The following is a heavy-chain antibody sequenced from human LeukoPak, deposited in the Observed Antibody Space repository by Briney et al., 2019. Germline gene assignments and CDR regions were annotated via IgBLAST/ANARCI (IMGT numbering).Heavy chain of an antibody. CDR2: MSYSGAT. CDR1: GGSISSSSYH. CDR3: ASPYCSGGSCYDAFDI. J-gene: IGHJ3*02. Sequence: SETLSLTCTVSGGSISSSSYHWGWIRQSPGEGLQWITSMSYSGATYYNPSLQSRVTISVDTSKNQFSLKLYSVTAADTAVYYCASPYCSGGSCYDAFDIWGQGTIVTVSS. D-gene: IGHD2-15*01. V-gene: IGHV4-39*01.